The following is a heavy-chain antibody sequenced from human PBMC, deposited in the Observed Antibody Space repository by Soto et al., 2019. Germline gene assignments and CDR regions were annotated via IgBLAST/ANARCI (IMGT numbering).Heavy chain of an antibody. Sequence: EVQLLESGGGLVQPGGSLRLSCAASGFTFSSYAMSWVRQAPGKGLEWVSAISGSGGSTYYADSVKGRFTISRDNSKNTLYLQMNSLKAEDTAVYYGAKDWLTNYDFWSGYTDSYAFDIWVQGTMVTVSS. CDR3: AKDWLTNYDFWSGYTDSYAFDI. J-gene: IGHJ3*02. CDR1: GFTFSSYA. V-gene: IGHV3-23*01. D-gene: IGHD3-3*01. CDR2: ISGSGGST.